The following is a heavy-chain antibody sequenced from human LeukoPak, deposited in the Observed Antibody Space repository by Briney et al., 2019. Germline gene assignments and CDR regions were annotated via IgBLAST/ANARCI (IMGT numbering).Heavy chain of an antibody. D-gene: IGHD3-16*01. CDR3: ARKTDHRAGGDY. J-gene: IGHJ4*02. CDR2: IYSGGTP. CDR1: GFTVSSNY. V-gene: IGHV3-66*01. Sequence: TGGSLRLSCAASGFTVSSNYMHWVRQAPGKGLEWVSLIYSGGTPDYADSVKGRFTISRDKSRNTLYLQMNSLRAEDTAVYYCARKTDHRAGGDYWGQGTLVTVSS.